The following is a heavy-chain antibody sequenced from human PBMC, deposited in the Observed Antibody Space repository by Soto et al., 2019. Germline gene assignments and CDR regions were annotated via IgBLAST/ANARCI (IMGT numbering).Heavy chain of an antibody. Sequence: QVQLQESGPGLVKPSQTLSLTCTVSGGSISSGDYYWSWIRQPPGKGLEWIGYIYYSGSTYYNPSLKSRVTISVDTSKNQFSLKLSSVTAADTAVYYCARDVWGSYRTGDYYYYGMDVWGQGTTVTVSS. CDR2: IYYSGST. CDR3: ARDVWGSYRTGDYYYYGMDV. V-gene: IGHV4-30-4*01. CDR1: GGSISSGDYY. D-gene: IGHD3-16*02. J-gene: IGHJ6*02.